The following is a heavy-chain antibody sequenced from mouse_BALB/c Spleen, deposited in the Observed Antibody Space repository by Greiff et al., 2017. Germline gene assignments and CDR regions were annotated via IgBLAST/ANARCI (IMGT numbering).Heavy chain of an antibody. V-gene: IGHV1S41*01. CDR3: ARERGTY. J-gene: IGHJ3*01. CDR2: IAPGSGST. Sequence: DLVKPGASVKLSCKASGYTFTSYWINWIKQRPGQGLEWIGRIAPGSGSTNYNEMFKGKATLTVDTSSSTAYIQLSSLSSEDSAVYFCARERGTYWGQGTLVTVSA. CDR1: GYTFTSYW.